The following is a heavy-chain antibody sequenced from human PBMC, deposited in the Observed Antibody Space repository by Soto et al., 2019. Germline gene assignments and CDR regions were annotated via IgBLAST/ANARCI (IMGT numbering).Heavy chain of an antibody. Sequence: QLQQWGAGLLKPSETLSLTCAVSGGSFSTYYYNWIRHSPGKGLEWIGEINHSGSNNYSPSLKSRVTMSLDTSQNQLSLKLTSVTAADTAVYYCARGGSNDWQVAFDIWGQGTVVTVSS. D-gene: IGHD3-9*01. CDR2: INHSGSN. J-gene: IGHJ3*02. V-gene: IGHV4-34*01. CDR1: GGSFSTYY. CDR3: ARGGSNDWQVAFDI.